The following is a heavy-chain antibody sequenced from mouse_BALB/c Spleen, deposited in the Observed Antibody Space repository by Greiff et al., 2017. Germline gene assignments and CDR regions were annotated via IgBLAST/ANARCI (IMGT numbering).Heavy chain of an antibody. Sequence: QVQLQQSGAELVKPGASVKLSCKASDYTFTEYIIHWVKQRSGQGLEWIGWFYPGSGSIKYNEKFKDKATLTADKSSSTVYMELSRLTSEDSAVYFCARHEDHGSSYGAWFAYWGQGTLVTVSA. J-gene: IGHJ3*01. CDR3: ARHEDHGSSYGAWFAY. CDR1: DYTFTEYI. V-gene: IGHV1-62-2*01. D-gene: IGHD1-1*01. CDR2: FYPGSGSI.